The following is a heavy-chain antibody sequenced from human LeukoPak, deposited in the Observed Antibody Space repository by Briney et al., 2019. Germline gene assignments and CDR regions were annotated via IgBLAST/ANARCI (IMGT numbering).Heavy chain of an antibody. J-gene: IGHJ4*02. CDR3: ARDDRYAFDY. D-gene: IGHD2-8*01. CDR1: GFTFSSYA. Sequence: PGGSLRLSCAASGFTFSSYAMRWVRQAPGKGLEWVSYIFGTTIYYADSVKGRFTISRDNAKNSLYLQMNSLRDEDTAVYYCARDDRYAFDYWGQGTLVTVSS. CDR2: IFGTTI. V-gene: IGHV3-48*02.